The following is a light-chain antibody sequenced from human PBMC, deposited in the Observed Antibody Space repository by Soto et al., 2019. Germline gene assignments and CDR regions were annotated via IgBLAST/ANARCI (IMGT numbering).Light chain of an antibody. Sequence: EIVMTQSPATLSVSPGERATLSCRASQSVSSKLAWYQQRPGQAPRLLIFGASTRATGIPARFSGSGSGTEFTLTISSLQSEDFEVYYCQQYSSWLWTFGQGTKVDI. CDR2: GAS. J-gene: IGKJ1*01. V-gene: IGKV3-15*01. CDR1: QSVSSK. CDR3: QQYSSWLWT.